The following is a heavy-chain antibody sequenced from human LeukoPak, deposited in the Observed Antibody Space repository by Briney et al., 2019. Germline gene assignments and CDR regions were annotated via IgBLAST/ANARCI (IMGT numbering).Heavy chain of an antibody. CDR3: AREPPSTGYYDY. J-gene: IGHJ4*02. CDR2: LNLSGDGA. Sequence: ASVKVSCKASGYTFTGYYMHWVRQAPGQGLEWMGVLNLSGDGASYTQKFQGRVTMTRDMSTSTVFMELSSLRSEDTAVYFCAREPPSTGYYDYWGQGTLVIVSS. CDR1: GYTFTGYY. V-gene: IGHV1-46*01. D-gene: IGHD1-1*01.